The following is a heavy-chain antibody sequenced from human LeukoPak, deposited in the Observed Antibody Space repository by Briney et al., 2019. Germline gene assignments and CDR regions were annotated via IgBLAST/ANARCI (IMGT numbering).Heavy chain of an antibody. Sequence: PSETLSLTCTVSGGSISTYYWTWIRQPAGKGLEWIGRFSTSGIANYNPSLKSRVTMSVDTSKNQFFLKLNSVTAADTAVYYCMRDGPSWGSLWGQGALVTVSS. J-gene: IGHJ4*02. CDR2: FSTSGIA. CDR3: MRDGPSWGSL. D-gene: IGHD7-27*01. CDR1: GGSISTYY. V-gene: IGHV4-4*07.